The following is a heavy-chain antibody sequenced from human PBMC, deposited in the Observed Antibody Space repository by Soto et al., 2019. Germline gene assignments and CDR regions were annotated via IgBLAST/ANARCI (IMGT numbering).Heavy chain of an antibody. CDR2: IFYGRSS. Sequence: LSLTCTVSGGSISSSTYYWGWIRQLPGKGLEWIGSIFYGRSSYYNPAPRSRVAIYIDPSKNQFSLKLSSVTAADTGVYYCARHLVVAGTTYNWFDLWGQGTLVTVSS. CDR1: GGSISSSTYY. CDR3: ARHLVVAGTTYNWFDL. D-gene: IGHD2-15*01. V-gene: IGHV4-39*01. J-gene: IGHJ5*02.